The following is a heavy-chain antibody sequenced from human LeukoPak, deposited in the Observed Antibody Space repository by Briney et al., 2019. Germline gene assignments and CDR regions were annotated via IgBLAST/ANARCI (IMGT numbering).Heavy chain of an antibody. CDR1: GYTFTSYY. D-gene: IGHD1-26*01. CDR3: ARILQSGSYYSDY. CDR2: INPSGGST. J-gene: IGHJ4*02. Sequence: ASVKVSCKASGYTFTSYYMHWVRQAPGQGLEWMGIINPSGGSTTYAQKFQGRVTMTRDTSISTAYMELSRLRSDDTAVYYCARILQSGSYYSDYWGQGTLVSVSS. V-gene: IGHV1-46*01.